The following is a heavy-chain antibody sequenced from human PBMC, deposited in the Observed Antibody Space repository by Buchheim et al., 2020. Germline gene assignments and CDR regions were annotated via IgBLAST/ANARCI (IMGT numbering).Heavy chain of an antibody. CDR3: AKDSILDY. J-gene: IGHJ4*02. V-gene: IGHV3-30*18. Sequence: QVQLVESGGGVVQPGRSLRLSCAASGFTFSSYGMHWVRQAPGKGLEWVAVISYDGSNKYYADSVKGRFTISRDNSKNTLYLQMNSLRAEDTAVYYCAKDSILDYWGQGTL. CDR2: ISYDGSNK. CDR1: GFTFSSYG.